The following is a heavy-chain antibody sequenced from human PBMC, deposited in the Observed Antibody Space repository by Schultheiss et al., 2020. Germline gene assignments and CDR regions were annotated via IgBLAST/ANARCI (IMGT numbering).Heavy chain of an antibody. CDR1: GFSFSTYA. Sequence: GGSLRLSCAASGFSFSTYAMHWVRQAPGKGPEWVAVISYDGSNKYYADSVKGRFTISRDNSKNTLYLQMNSLRAEDTAVYYCANAPDDAFDIWGQGTMVTVSS. V-gene: IGHV3-30*18. J-gene: IGHJ3*02. CDR2: ISYDGSNK. D-gene: IGHD1-14*01. CDR3: ANAPDDAFDI.